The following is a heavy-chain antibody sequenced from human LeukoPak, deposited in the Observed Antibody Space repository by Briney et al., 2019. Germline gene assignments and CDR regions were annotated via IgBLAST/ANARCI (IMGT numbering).Heavy chain of an antibody. CDR1: GFTFSSYG. CDR2: ISGSGGST. Sequence: GGTLRLSCAASGFTFSSYGMSWVRQAPGKGLEWVSAISGSGGSTYYADSVKGRFTISRDNSKNTLYLQMNSLRAEDTAVYYCAKPPIAVAGKSPNWYFDLWGRGTLVTVSS. CDR3: AKPPIAVAGKSPNWYFDL. V-gene: IGHV3-23*01. D-gene: IGHD6-19*01. J-gene: IGHJ2*01.